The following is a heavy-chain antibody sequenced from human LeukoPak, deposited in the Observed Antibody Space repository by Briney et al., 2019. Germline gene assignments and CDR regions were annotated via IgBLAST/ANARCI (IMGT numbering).Heavy chain of an antibody. CDR3: AYSGSYYNPPFQY. Sequence: PGESLKISCEASGYNFTNYWIAWVRHMPGKGLEWMGIVYPGDSYTTYSPSFQGQVTISADKSITTAYLHWSSLKASDTAVYYCAYSGSYYNPPFQYWGQGTLVTVSS. CDR1: GYNFTNYW. J-gene: IGHJ4*02. D-gene: IGHD3-10*01. V-gene: IGHV5-51*01. CDR2: VYPGDSYT.